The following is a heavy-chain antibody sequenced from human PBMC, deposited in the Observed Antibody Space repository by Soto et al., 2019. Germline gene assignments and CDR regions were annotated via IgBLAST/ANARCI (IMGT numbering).Heavy chain of an antibody. V-gene: IGHV4-31*03. CDR1: GGSISSSGYY. CDR3: ARAAYGDYGGLNWFDP. J-gene: IGHJ5*02. Sequence: QVQLQESGPGLVKPSQTLSLTCTVSGGSISSSGYYWSWIRQHPEKGLEWIGNIYYSGGTYYNPSLKSRLTISIDTSNNQFSLKLSSVTAADTAIYYCARAAYGDYGGLNWFDPWGQGTLVTVSS. D-gene: IGHD4-17*01. CDR2: IYYSGGT.